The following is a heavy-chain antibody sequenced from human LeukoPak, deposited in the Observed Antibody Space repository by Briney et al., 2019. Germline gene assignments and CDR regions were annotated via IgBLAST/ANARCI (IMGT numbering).Heavy chain of an antibody. CDR2: IWYDGSNK. Sequence: GGSLRLSCAASGFTFSSYGMHWVRQAPGKGLEWVAVIWYDGSNKYYADSVKGRFTISRDNSKNTLYLQMNSLRAEDTAVYYWAKDLHFLSSGWYAFDYWGQGTLVTVSS. CDR3: AKDLHFLSSGWYAFDY. V-gene: IGHV3-33*06. CDR1: GFTFSSYG. J-gene: IGHJ4*02. D-gene: IGHD6-19*01.